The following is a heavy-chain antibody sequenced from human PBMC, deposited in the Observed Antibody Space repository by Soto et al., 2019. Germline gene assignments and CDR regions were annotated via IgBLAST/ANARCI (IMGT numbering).Heavy chain of an antibody. CDR1: GYSLRRFW. CDR2: IYTGDSDT. J-gene: IGHJ6*02. CDR3: ARLRGDGYTNDYNGMDV. V-gene: IGHV5-51*01. Sequence: GGSLKISCNGSGYSLRRFWIGWVPQVPGKGLEWMGIIYTGDSDTRYSPSFQGQVTISADKSISTAYLQWSSLKASDTATYYCARLRGDGYTNDYNGMDVWGQGTTVTVSS. D-gene: IGHD5-12*01.